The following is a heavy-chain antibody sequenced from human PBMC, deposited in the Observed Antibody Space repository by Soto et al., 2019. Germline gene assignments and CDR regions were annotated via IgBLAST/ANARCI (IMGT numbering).Heavy chain of an antibody. CDR3: IRRFCSGGTCPGIGFDY. CDR2: VGTVGDT. CDR1: GFSFSRHD. Sequence: GGSLRLSCVASGFSFSRHDMHWVRQATGKGPEWVSGVGTVGDTYYSGSVKGRFTVSRENAKNSVYLQMSRLGAGDTAVYYCIRRFCSGGTCPGIGFDYWGQGTLVTVSS. D-gene: IGHD2-15*01. J-gene: IGHJ4*02. V-gene: IGHV3-13*01.